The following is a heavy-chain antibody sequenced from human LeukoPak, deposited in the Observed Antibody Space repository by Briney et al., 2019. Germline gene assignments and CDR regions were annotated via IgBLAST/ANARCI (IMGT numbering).Heavy chain of an antibody. D-gene: IGHD3-16*01. V-gene: IGHV3-7*01. CDR1: GFPFSSYS. Sequence: GGSLRLSCAASGFPFSSYSMTWVRQAPGKGLEWVANIKPDGTTKFYVDSVKGRFTISRDNALNSLYLQMNNLRAEDTAVYSCVKGDVYTSSGLDYWGQGTLVSVSS. CDR3: VKGDVYTSSGLDY. J-gene: IGHJ4*02. CDR2: IKPDGTTK.